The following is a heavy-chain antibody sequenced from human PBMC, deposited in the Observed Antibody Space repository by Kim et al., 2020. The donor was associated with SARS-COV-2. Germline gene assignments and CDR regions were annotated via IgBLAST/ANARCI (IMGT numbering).Heavy chain of an antibody. J-gene: IGHJ4*02. D-gene: IGHD4-17*01. Sequence: ASVKVSCKASGYTFTSYAMHWVRQAPGQRLEWMGWINAGNGNTKYSQKFQGRVTITRDTSASTAYMELSSLRSEDTAVYYCARSGIRGDYGDLYPGGHDYWGQGTLVTVSS. CDR3: ARSGIRGDYGDLYPGGHDY. CDR2: INAGNGNT. V-gene: IGHV1-3*01. CDR1: GYTFTSYA.